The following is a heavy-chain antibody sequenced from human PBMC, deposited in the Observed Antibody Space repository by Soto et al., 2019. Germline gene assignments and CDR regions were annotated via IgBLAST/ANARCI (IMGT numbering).Heavy chain of an antibody. CDR1: GLIFTNYS. V-gene: IGHV3-30*18. CDR2: LSYDGTNK. J-gene: IGHJ6*02. CDR3: VKDGRRGWPYYYGLDG. D-gene: IGHD6-19*01. Sequence: QLQLLESGGGVVEPRRALRLSCAASGLIFTNYSMTWVRQAPVKGLEGVAVLSYDGTNKYYADSVKGRFTISRDNSNDTLYLQMSSLRVEHTAVWYCVKDGRRGWPYYYGLDGWGEGTTGTVSS.